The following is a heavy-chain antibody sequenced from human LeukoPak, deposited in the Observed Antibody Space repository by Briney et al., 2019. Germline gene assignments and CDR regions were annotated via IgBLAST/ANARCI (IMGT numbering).Heavy chain of an antibody. V-gene: IGHV4-34*01. CDR2: INHSGST. CDR3: ARAPPHSSGWYGRGHWFDP. Sequence: SQTLSLTCAVYGGSFSGYYWSWIRQPPGKGLEWIGEINHSGSTNYNPSLKSRVTISVDTSKNQFSLKLSSVTAADTAVYYCARAPPHSSGWYGRGHWFDPWGQGTLVTVSS. CDR1: GGSFSGYY. J-gene: IGHJ5*02. D-gene: IGHD6-19*01.